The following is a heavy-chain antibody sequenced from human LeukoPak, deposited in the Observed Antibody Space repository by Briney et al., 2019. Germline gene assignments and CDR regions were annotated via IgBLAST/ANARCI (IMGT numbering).Heavy chain of an antibody. CDR3: ARDPLRRYDY. D-gene: IGHD3-9*01. CDR1: GFXFSTYW. V-gene: IGHV3-7*04. Sequence: PGGSLRLSCAASGFXFSTYWITWVRQAPGKGLEWVATIKHDRSVTYYVGSVRGRFTISRDNAQNSLYLLMNSLRAEDTAVYYCARDPLRRYDYWGQGTLVTVSS. J-gene: IGHJ4*02. CDR2: IKHDRSVT.